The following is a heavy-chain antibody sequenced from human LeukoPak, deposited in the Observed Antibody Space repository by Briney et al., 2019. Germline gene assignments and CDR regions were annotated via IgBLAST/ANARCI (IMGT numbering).Heavy chain of an antibody. V-gene: IGHV1-46*01. J-gene: IGHJ4*02. CDR3: ARLGGEVGYYDSSGYFPFDY. Sequence: GASVKVSCKASGYTFTSYYMHWVRQAPGQGLEWMGIINPSGGSTSYAQKFQGRVTMTRDTSTSTVYMELSSLRSEDTAVYYCARLGGEVGYYDSSGYFPFDYWGQGTLVTDSS. CDR2: INPSGGST. CDR1: GYTFTSYY. D-gene: IGHD3-22*01.